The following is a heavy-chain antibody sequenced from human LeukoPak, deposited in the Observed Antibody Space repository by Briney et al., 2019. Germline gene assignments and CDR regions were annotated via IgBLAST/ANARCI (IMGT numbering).Heavy chain of an antibody. CDR3: ARGPHQQWPVMRY. Sequence: SETLSLTCAFSGGSFSGYHWTWIRQPPGKGLDWIGEINDSGSPNYNPSLMNRVTISMDTSKNQFSVQLTSVTAADTGIYYCARGPHQQWPVMRYWGQGSLVTVSS. D-gene: IGHD6-19*01. J-gene: IGHJ4*02. V-gene: IGHV4-34*01. CDR2: INDSGSP. CDR1: GGSFSGYH.